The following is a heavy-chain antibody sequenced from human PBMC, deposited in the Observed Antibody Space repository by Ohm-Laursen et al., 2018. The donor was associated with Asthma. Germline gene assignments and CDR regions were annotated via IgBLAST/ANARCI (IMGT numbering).Heavy chain of an antibody. CDR1: GFPFSAYT. CDR2: ISGSSRYI. D-gene: IGHD1-1*01. Sequence: SLRLSCSASGFPFSAYTMTWVRQAPGKGLEWVSSISGSSRYIYYTDSVKDRFTISRDNAKRSLYLQMNSLRAQDTAVYYCAVRTTSAGFDVWGQGTTVTVSS. CDR3: AVRTTSAGFDV. V-gene: IGHV3-21*01. J-gene: IGHJ6*02.